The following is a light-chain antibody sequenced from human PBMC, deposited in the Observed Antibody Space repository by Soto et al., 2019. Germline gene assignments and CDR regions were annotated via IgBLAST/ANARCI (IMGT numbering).Light chain of an antibody. Sequence: QSALTQPASVSGSPGQSITSSCTGTSSDVGTYNYVSWYQHRPGKAPKLMIYDVSYRPSGVSNRFSGSKSANTASLTISGLQAEDEADYYCSSYTTSNTQVFGGGTKLTVL. CDR2: DVS. CDR3: SSYTTSNTQV. CDR1: SSDVGTYNY. V-gene: IGLV2-14*01. J-gene: IGLJ3*02.